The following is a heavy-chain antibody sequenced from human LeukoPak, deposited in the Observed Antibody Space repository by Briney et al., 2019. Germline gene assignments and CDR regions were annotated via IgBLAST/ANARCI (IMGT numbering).Heavy chain of an antibody. D-gene: IGHD3-22*01. CDR2: INPSGGST. CDR1: GYTFTSYY. CDR3: ARSSGYYSSLFYMHV. V-gene: IGHV1-46*01. J-gene: IGHJ6*03. Sequence: ASVKVSCKASGYTFTSYYMHWVRQAPGQGLEWIGIINPSGGSTSYAQKFQGRVTMTSDMSTSTVYMELSSLRSEDTAVYYCARSSGYYSSLFYMHVWGKGTTVTVSS.